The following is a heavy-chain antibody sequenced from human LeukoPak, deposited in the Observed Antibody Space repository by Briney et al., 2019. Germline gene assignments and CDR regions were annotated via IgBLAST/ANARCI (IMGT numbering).Heavy chain of an antibody. J-gene: IGHJ4*02. CDR2: ISWNSGSI. D-gene: IGHD3-22*01. Sequence: PGGSLRLSCAASGFTFDDYAMHWVRQAPGKGLEWVSGISWNSGSIGYADSVKGRFTTSRDNAKNSLYLQMNSLRAEDTALYYCAKDIRYYDSSGYPDYWGQGTLVTVSS. CDR1: GFTFDDYA. CDR3: AKDIRYYDSSGYPDY. V-gene: IGHV3-9*01.